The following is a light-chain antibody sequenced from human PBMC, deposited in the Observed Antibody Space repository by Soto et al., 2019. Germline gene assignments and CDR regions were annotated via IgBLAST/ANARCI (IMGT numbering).Light chain of an antibody. J-gene: IGKJ1*01. Sequence: IVLTQSPGPLSLSPGERTTLSCMASQSISRYLAWYQQKPGQGPRPLIYGASSRATGTPDRFSGSGSGTDFTLTINRLEPEDFALYYCQQYGSSPPTFGQGTKVDIK. CDR3: QQYGSSPPT. CDR2: GAS. V-gene: IGKV3-20*01. CDR1: QSISRY.